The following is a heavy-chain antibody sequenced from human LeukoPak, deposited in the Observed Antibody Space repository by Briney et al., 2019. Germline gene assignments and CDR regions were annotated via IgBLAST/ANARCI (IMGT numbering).Heavy chain of an antibody. D-gene: IGHD6-19*01. Sequence: PSETLSLTCAVYGGSFSGYYWSWIRQPPGKGLEWIGYIYYSGSTNYNPSLKSRVTISVDTSKNQFSLKLSSVTAADTAVYYCARTRIAVAATRYYFDYWGQGTLVTVSS. CDR3: ARTRIAVAATRYYFDY. J-gene: IGHJ4*02. V-gene: IGHV4-59*01. CDR1: GGSFSGYY. CDR2: IYYSGST.